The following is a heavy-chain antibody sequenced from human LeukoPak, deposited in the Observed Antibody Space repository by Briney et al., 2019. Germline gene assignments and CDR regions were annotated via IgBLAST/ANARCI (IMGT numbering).Heavy chain of an antibody. CDR3: ARAPYGGNPHFGY. J-gene: IGHJ4*02. Sequence: SEALSLTCTVSGGSISSSSYYWGWIRQPPGKGLEWIGSIYYSGSTYYNPSLKSRVTISVDTSKNQFSLKLSSVTAADTAVYYCARAPYGGNPHFGYWGQGTLVTVSP. CDR1: GGSISSSSYY. D-gene: IGHD4-23*01. CDR2: IYYSGST. V-gene: IGHV4-39*01.